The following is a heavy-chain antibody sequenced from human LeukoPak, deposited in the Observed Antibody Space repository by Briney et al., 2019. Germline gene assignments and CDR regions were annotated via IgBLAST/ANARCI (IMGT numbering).Heavy chain of an antibody. CDR1: GGSISSYY. V-gene: IGHV4-59*01. CDR3: ARNRGGSSDFEY. D-gene: IGHD1-26*01. J-gene: IGHJ4*02. CDR2: IYYSGIT. Sequence: PSETLSLTCTVSGGSISSYYWSWIRQPPGKGPECIGYIYYSGITNYNPSLKSRVTLSVDTSKNQFSLRLTSVTAADTAVYYCARNRGGSSDFEYWGQGTLVTVSS.